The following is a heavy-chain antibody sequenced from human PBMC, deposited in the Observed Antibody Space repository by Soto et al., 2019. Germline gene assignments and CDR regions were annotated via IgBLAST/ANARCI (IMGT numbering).Heavy chain of an antibody. J-gene: IGHJ4*02. D-gene: IGHD5-18*01. V-gene: IGHV5-10-1*01. CDR3: VRLYGGYSYGYDY. CDR1: GYSFTSYW. Sequence: GESLKISCKGSGYSFTSYWISWVRQMPGKGLEWMGRIDPSDSYTNYSPSFQGHVTISADKSISTAYLQWSSLKASETAMYYCVRLYGGYSYGYDYWGQGSLVTV. CDR2: IDPSDSYT.